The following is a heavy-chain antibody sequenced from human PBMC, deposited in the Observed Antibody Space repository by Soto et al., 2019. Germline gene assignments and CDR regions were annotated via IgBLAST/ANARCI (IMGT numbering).Heavy chain of an antibody. CDR3: AKNTAKTGYLEF. J-gene: IGHJ4*02. CDR1: GYTFTSYD. CDR2: MNPNNGNT. D-gene: IGHD1-1*01. Sequence: QVQLVQSGAEVKKPGASVKVSCKTSGYTFTSYDINWVRQAAGQGLEWMGWMNPNNGNTGYAQKFQGRVTMTRDTSIRTAYLELSSLRSEDTAVYYCAKNTAKTGYLEFWGQGSLVTVSS. V-gene: IGHV1-8*01.